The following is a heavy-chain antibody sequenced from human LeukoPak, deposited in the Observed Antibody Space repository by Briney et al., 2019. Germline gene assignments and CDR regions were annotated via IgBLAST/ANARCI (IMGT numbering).Heavy chain of an antibody. J-gene: IGHJ4*02. V-gene: IGHV1-46*01. CDR3: ARLWELPSTVDY. D-gene: IGHD1-26*01. Sequence: ASVKVSCKTSGYTFSAYYIHWVRQAPGQGLEWMGIINPSGGSTSYAQKFQGRVTMTRDTSTSTVYMELSSLRSEDTAVYYCARLWELPSTVDYWGQGTLVTVSS. CDR1: GYTFSAYY. CDR2: INPSGGST.